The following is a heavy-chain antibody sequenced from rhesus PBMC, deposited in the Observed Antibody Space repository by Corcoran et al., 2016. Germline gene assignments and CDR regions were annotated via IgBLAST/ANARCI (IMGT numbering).Heavy chain of an antibody. CDR1: GFTFSSYG. CDR3: AKRENYGNYGYFDY. J-gene: IGHJ4*01. V-gene: IGHV3S5*01. Sequence: EVQLVETGGGLVQPVGSLRLSCAASGFTFSSYGMSWVRPAPGKGLGWVSGISYTGGSTYYADSVTGRFTISRDNSKNTLSLQMNSLRAEDTAVYYCAKRENYGNYGYFDYWGQGVLVTVSS. CDR2: ISYTGGST. D-gene: IGHD4-35*01.